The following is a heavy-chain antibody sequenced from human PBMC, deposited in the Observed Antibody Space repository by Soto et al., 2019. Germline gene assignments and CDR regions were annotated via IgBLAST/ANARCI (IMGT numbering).Heavy chain of an antibody. J-gene: IGHJ5*02. CDR1: GGSISSSIYY. Sequence: SETLSLTCTVSGGSISSSIYYWGWIRQPPGKGLEWIGSIYYSGSTYYNPSLKSRVTISVDTSENHFSLKLGSVTAADTAVYYCARGVVVVAATLTPNNWFDPWGQGILVTVSS. D-gene: IGHD2-15*01. CDR2: IYYSGST. CDR3: ARGVVVVAATLTPNNWFDP. V-gene: IGHV4-39*02.